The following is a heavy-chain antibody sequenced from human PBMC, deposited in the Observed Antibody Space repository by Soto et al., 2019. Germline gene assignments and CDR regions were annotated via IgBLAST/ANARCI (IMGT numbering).Heavy chain of an antibody. J-gene: IGHJ4*02. V-gene: IGHV3-23*01. CDR2: ISGSGGST. Sequence: GGSLRLSCAASGFTFSSYAMSWVRQAPGKGLEWVSAISGSGGSTYYADSVKGRFTISRDNSKNTLYLQMNSLRAEDTAVYYCAKDPFYGSGSYYNLRHFTFDYWGQGTLVTVSS. D-gene: IGHD3-10*01. CDR1: GFTFSSYA. CDR3: AKDPFYGSGSYYNLRHFTFDY.